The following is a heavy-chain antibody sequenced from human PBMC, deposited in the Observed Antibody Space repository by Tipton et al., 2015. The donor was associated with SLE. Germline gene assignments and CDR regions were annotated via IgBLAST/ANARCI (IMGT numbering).Heavy chain of an antibody. CDR3: AKQISPHYGMDV. J-gene: IGHJ6*02. D-gene: IGHD1/OR15-1a*01. CDR2: ISSGGSTI. CDR1: GFTFSFYW. V-gene: IGHV3-48*01. Sequence: SLRLSCAASGFTFSFYWMGWVRQAPGKGLEWVSHISSGGSTIYYADSVKGRFTISRDNSKNTLYLQMNSLRTEDTAVYYCAKQISPHYGMDVWGQGTTVTVSS.